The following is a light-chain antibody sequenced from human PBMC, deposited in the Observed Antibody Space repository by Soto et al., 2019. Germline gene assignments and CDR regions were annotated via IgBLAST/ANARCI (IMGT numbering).Light chain of an antibody. CDR1: QSVSSH. Sequence: EIVLTQSPATLSLSPGEGATVSCRASQSVSSHLAWYQQKPGQAPRLLIYGASSRATGIPDRFSGSGSGTDFTLSISRLEPEDFAVYYCQQYSSLWTFGQGTKVDIK. CDR2: GAS. V-gene: IGKV3-20*01. J-gene: IGKJ1*01. CDR3: QQYSSLWT.